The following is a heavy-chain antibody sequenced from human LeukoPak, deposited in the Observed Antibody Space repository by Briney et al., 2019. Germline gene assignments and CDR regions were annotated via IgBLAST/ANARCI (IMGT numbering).Heavy chain of an antibody. CDR3: ARSSYGRAAWRYNWFDP. Sequence: SETLSLTCTVSGGSISSYYWSWIRQPPGKGLEWIGYIYYSGSTNYNPSLKSRVTISVDTSKNQFSLKLSSVTAADTAVYYCARSSYGRAAWRYNWFDPWGQGTLVTVSS. V-gene: IGHV4-59*01. D-gene: IGHD3-10*01. CDR2: IYYSGST. J-gene: IGHJ5*02. CDR1: GGSISSYY.